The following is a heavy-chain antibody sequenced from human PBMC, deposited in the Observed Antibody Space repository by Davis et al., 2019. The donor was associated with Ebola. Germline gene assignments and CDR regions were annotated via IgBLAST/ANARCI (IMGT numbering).Heavy chain of an antibody. CDR1: GYTFTGYY. CDR3: ARSPMVRGVIIGP. Sequence: ASVKVSCKASGYTFTGYYMHWVRQAPGQGLEWMGWINPNSGGTNYAQKFQGRVTMTRDTSISTAYMELSRLRSDDTAVYYCARSPMVRGVIIGPWGQGTLVTVSS. V-gene: IGHV1-2*02. CDR2: INPNSGGT. J-gene: IGHJ5*02. D-gene: IGHD3-10*01.